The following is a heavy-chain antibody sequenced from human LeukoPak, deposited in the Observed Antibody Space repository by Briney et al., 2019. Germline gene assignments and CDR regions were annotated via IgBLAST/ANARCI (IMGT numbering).Heavy chain of an antibody. D-gene: IGHD3-3*01. Sequence: GGSLRLSCAASGFAFSNYAMSWVRQAPGKGLEWVSTISATGNSKYYADSVKGRFSTSRDAANSTLYLQVTSLRAEDTAVYYCAKDLRYYDFWSGLADYWGQGTLVTVSS. CDR1: GFAFSNYA. CDR3: AKDLRYYDFWSGLADY. V-gene: IGHV3-23*01. CDR2: ISATGNSK. J-gene: IGHJ4*02.